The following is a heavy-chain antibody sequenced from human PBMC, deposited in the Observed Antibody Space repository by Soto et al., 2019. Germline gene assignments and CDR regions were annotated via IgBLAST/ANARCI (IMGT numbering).Heavy chain of an antibody. D-gene: IGHD3-10*01. CDR3: TREGSAPYYYYGMDA. CDR2: INTHNGNT. Sequence: ASVKVSCKAPVYTFPPYGISWGRQAPGQGLEWMGWINTHNGNTNYAQNLQGRVIMTADTSTSTAYMELRSLRSDDTAVYYCTREGSAPYYYYGMDAWGQGTTVTVSS. J-gene: IGHJ6*02. CDR1: VYTFPPYG. V-gene: IGHV1-18*01.